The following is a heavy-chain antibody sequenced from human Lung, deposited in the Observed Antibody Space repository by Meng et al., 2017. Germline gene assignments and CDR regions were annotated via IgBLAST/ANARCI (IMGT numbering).Heavy chain of an antibody. V-gene: IGHV1-18*01. J-gene: IGHJ4*02. D-gene: IGHD2-15*01. CDR3: AILSHCTGGTCYHYDY. CDR1: GYTFTTYG. Sequence: QVSLIQAGAEVVRAGATLRVAWKAPGYTFTTYGMSWVRQAPGQGLEWMGWISHYNGYTSYIQKVQGRVTMTTDTSKSTAYMELMSLGSDDTAVYYCAILSHCTGGTCYHYDYWGQGTLVTVSS. CDR2: ISHYNGYT.